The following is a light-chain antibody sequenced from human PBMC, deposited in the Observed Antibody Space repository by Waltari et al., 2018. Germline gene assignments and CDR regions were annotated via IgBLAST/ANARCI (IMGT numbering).Light chain of an antibody. Sequence: IVFTQSPGTLSWSPGERATLSCRASQSVSRSLAWYQQKPGQAPKLLIYGASTRATGIPDRFTGSGSGTDFSLTISSLEPEDFAIYFCQHYVRLPATFGQGTKVEIK. CDR2: GAS. V-gene: IGKV3-20*01. CDR3: QHYVRLPAT. CDR1: QSVSRS. J-gene: IGKJ1*01.